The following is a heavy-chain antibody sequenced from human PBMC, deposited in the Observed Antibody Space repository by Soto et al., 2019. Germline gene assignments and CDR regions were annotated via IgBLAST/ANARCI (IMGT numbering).Heavy chain of an antibody. CDR1: GYTFTGYY. CDR3: ARDPNYDFWSGGYYGMDV. D-gene: IGHD3-3*01. V-gene: IGHV1-2*02. J-gene: IGHJ6*02. Sequence: GASVKVSCKASGYTFTGYYMHWVRQAPGQGLEWMGWINPNSGGTNYAQKFQGRVTMTRDTSISTAYMELSRLRSDDTAVYYCARDPNYDFWSGGYYGMDVWGQGTTVTVCS. CDR2: INPNSGGT.